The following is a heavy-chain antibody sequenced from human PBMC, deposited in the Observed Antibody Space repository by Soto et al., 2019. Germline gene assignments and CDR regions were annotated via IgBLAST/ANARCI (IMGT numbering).Heavy chain of an antibody. CDR3: AKRPPVSYYDTSGYYPFDY. Sequence: GGSLRLSCAASGFIFSSYAMSWVRQAPGKGLEWVSSIGGGGGSTYYADSVKGRFTVSRDNSKNTLYLQMSSLRAEDTAVYYCAKRPPVSYYDTSGYYPFDYWGQGTLVTVSS. D-gene: IGHD3-22*01. CDR1: GFIFSSYA. CDR2: IGGGGGST. J-gene: IGHJ4*02. V-gene: IGHV3-23*01.